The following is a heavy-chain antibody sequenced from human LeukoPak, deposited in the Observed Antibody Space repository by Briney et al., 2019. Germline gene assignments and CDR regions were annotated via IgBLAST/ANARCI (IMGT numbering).Heavy chain of an antibody. J-gene: IGHJ2*01. V-gene: IGHV3-23*01. CDR1: GFTFSNYV. CDR2: IGASGGDT. Sequence: PGGSLRLSCAASGFTFSNYVMSWVRQTPGKGLEWVSTIGASGGDTYYADSAKGRFTVSRDNSKNTLYLQMNSLKTEDTAVYYCAKRPIPGAWNWYFDLWGRGTLVTVSS. CDR3: AKRPIPGAWNWYFDL. D-gene: IGHD1-26*01.